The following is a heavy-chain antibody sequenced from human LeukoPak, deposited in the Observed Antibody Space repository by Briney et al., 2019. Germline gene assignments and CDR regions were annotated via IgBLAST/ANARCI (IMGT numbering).Heavy chain of an antibody. CDR3: ARGGLRSISVYYYYYMDV. J-gene: IGHJ6*03. CDR1: GYTFISYD. D-gene: IGHD4-17*01. Sequence: ASVKVSCKASGYTFISYDINWVRQATGQGLEWMGWMNHNSGNTGYAQKFQGRVTITRNTSISTAYMELSSLRSEDTAVYYCARGGLRSISVYYYYYMDVWGKGTTVTVSS. CDR2: MNHNSGNT. V-gene: IGHV1-8*03.